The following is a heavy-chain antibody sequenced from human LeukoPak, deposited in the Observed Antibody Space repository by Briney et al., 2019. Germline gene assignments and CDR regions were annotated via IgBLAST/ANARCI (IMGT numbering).Heavy chain of an antibody. D-gene: IGHD5-18*01. Sequence: GRSLRLSCAASGFTLSTYAMHWVRQAPGKGLEWVAVISFDGSNKYYPDSVRGRFTISRDNSKNTLDLQMNSLRAEDTAVYYCARDIDTGYSYGTRQFDYWGQGTLVTVSS. J-gene: IGHJ4*02. V-gene: IGHV3-30*04. CDR1: GFTLSTYA. CDR3: ARDIDTGYSYGTRQFDY. CDR2: ISFDGSNK.